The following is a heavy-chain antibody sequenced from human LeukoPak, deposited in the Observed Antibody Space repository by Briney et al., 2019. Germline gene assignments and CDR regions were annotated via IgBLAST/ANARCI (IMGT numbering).Heavy chain of an antibody. J-gene: IGHJ4*02. D-gene: IGHD5-18*01. V-gene: IGHV4-59*12. CDR1: GGSISSYY. Sequence: SETLSLTCSVSGGSISSYYWSWIRQPPGKGLEWIGYIYYSGRTNYNPSLKSRVTISVDTSKNQFSLKLSSVTAADTAMYYCARYSYGSYYFDYWGQGTLVTVSS. CDR3: ARYSYGSYYFDY. CDR2: IYYSGRT.